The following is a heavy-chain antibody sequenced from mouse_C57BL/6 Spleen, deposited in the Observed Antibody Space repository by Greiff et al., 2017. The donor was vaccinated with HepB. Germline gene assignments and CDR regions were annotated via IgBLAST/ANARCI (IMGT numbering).Heavy chain of an antibody. Sequence: VKLQESGAELVRPGTSVKMSCKASGYTFTNYWIGWAKQRPGHGLEWIGDIYPGGGYTNYNEKFKGKATLTADKSSSTAYMQFSSLTSEDSAIYYCARGYDEGVFAYWGQGTLVTVSA. D-gene: IGHD2-2*01. V-gene: IGHV1-63*01. CDR3: ARGYDEGVFAY. CDR2: IYPGGGYT. J-gene: IGHJ3*01. CDR1: GYTFTNYW.